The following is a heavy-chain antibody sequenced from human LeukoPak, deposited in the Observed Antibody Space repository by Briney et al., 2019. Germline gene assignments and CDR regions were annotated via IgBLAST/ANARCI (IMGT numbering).Heavy chain of an antibody. D-gene: IGHD2-21*01. Sequence: PGGSLRLSCAASGFTFSSYSMNWVRQAPGKGLEWVSSISSSSSYIYYADSVKGRFTISRDNAKNSLYLQMNSLRAEDTAVYYCARVQQGIAYYYGMDVWGQETTVTVSS. CDR2: ISSSSSYI. CDR3: ARVQQGIAYYYGMDV. CDR1: GFTFSSYS. V-gene: IGHV3-21*01. J-gene: IGHJ6*02.